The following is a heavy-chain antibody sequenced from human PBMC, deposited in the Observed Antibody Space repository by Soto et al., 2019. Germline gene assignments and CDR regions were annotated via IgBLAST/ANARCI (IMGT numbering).Heavy chain of an antibody. CDR2: VGYSGAT. V-gene: IGHV4-31*03. J-gene: IGHJ5*02. Sequence: SETLSLTCTVSGGSITSGGSFWSWIRQHPGKGPEWIAFVGYSGATSYNPSLASRVTISADTYKSQFSLNLRSVTAADTAVYYCARGGASSKWFAPWGQGTLVTVSS. CDR3: ARGGASSKWFAP. CDR1: GGSITSGGSF. D-gene: IGHD2-15*01.